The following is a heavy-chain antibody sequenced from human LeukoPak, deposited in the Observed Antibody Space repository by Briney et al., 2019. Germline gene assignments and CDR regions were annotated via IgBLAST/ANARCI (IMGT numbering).Heavy chain of an antibody. CDR2: IDPSGDST. J-gene: IGHJ6*03. CDR3: ARASGNIYYYYYMDV. V-gene: IGHV1-46*04. D-gene: IGHD4-23*01. Sequence: ASVKVSCKASGYTFTSYYINWVRQAPGQGLEWMGVIDPSGDSTIYAQKVQGRVTMSRDTSTSTVYMELSSLRAEDTAVYYCARASGNIYYYYYMDVWGKGTTVTVSS. CDR1: GYTFTSYY.